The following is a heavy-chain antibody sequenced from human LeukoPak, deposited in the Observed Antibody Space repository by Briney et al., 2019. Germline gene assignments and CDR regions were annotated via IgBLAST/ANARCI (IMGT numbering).Heavy chain of an antibody. CDR3: ARGRNSGWYEFVGQFDY. J-gene: IGHJ4*02. D-gene: IGHD6-19*01. V-gene: IGHV3-66*01. CDR1: GFIVSSNY. Sequence: GGSLRLSCAASGFIVSSNYMSWVRQAPGKVLEWVSVIYSGGSTHYADSVKGRFTISRDNSKNTLYLQINSLRAEDTSVYYCARGRNSGWYEFVGQFDYWGQGTLVTVSS. CDR2: IYSGGST.